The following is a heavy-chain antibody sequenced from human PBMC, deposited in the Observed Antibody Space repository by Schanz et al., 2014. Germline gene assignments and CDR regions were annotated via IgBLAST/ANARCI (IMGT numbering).Heavy chain of an antibody. CDR2: ISSTSTYI. D-gene: IGHD6-6*01. J-gene: IGHJ6*02. CDR1: GFTFRNYK. V-gene: IGHV3-21*01. Sequence: EAQLAESGGSLVKPGGSLRLSCAASGFTFRNYKMIWVRQAPGKGLEWVSSISSTSTYINYADSVKGRFTIARDNAKNSLHLQMNSLRAEDTAVYYCVREGSSSPDCCYYNGMDVWGQGTTVTVSS. CDR3: VREGSSSPDCCYYNGMDV.